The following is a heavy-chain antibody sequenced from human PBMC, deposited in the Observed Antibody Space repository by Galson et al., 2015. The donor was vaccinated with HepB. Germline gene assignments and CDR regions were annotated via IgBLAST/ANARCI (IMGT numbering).Heavy chain of an antibody. D-gene: IGHD1-26*01. J-gene: IGHJ4*02. Sequence: SLRLSCAASGFTFSSYAMHWVRQAPGKGLEWVAVISYDGSNKYYADSVKGRFTISRDNSKNTLYLQMNSLRAEDTAVYYCARDQVGAIRNDYWGQGALVTVSS. CDR1: GFTFSSYA. CDR3: ARDQVGAIRNDY. CDR2: ISYDGSNK. V-gene: IGHV3-30*04.